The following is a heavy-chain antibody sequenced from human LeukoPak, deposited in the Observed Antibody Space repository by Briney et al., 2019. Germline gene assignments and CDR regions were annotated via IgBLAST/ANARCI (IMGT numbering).Heavy chain of an antibody. D-gene: IGHD4-23*01. Sequence: GGSLRLSCGVSGFTFDNYWMTWVRQAPGKGLEWVANINQDGGEKNYVDSVKGRFTISRDNSKNTLYLQMNSLRAEDTAVYYCARDRGYGGNPTGEYFDYWGQGTLVTVSS. J-gene: IGHJ4*02. CDR2: INQDGGEK. V-gene: IGHV3-7*01. CDR3: ARDRGYGGNPTGEYFDY. CDR1: GFTFDNYW.